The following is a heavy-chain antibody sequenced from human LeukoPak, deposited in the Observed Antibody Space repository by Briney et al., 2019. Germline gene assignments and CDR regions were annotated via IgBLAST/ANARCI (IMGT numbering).Heavy chain of an antibody. CDR2: ISYDGSNK. CDR1: GFTFSSYA. Sequence: GGSLRLSCAASGFTFSSYAMHWVRQAPGKGLEWVAVISYDGSNKYYADSVKGRFTISRDNSKNTLYLQMNSLRAEDTAVYYCAGLPAYYYDTSGFYFDYWGQGTLVTVSS. CDR3: AGLPAYYYDTSGFYFDY. J-gene: IGHJ4*02. V-gene: IGHV3-30*14. D-gene: IGHD3-22*01.